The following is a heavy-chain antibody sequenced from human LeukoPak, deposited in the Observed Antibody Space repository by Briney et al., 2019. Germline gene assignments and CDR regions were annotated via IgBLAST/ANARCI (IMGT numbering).Heavy chain of an antibody. V-gene: IGHV4-34*01. J-gene: IGHJ4*02. CDR2: INRSGST. D-gene: IGHD4-17*01. CDR3: ARNPDYTVTTQFDY. Sequence: SETLSLTCAVYGGSFSGYYWSWIRQPPGKGLEWIGEINRSGSTNYNPSLKSRVTISVDTSKNQFSLKLSSVTAADTAVYYCARNPDYTVTTQFDYWGQGTLVTVSS. CDR1: GGSFSGYY.